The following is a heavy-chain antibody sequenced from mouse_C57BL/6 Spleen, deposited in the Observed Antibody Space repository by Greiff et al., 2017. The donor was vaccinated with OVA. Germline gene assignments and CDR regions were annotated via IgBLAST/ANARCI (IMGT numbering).Heavy chain of an antibody. CDR2: IDPSDSDT. D-gene: IGHD2-5*01. V-gene: IGHV1-52*01. J-gene: IGHJ4*01. CDR1: GYTFTSYW. Sequence: VQLQQPGAELVRPGSSVKLSCKASGYTFTSYWMHWVKQRPIQGLEWIGNIDPSDSDTHYHQKFKDKATLTVDKSSSTAYMQLSSLTSEDSAVYYCARNSNYDAMDYWGQGTSVTVSS. CDR3: ARNSNYDAMDY.